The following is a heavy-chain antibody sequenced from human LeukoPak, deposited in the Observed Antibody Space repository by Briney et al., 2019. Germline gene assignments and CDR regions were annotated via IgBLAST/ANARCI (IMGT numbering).Heavy chain of an antibody. CDR2: ISAYNGNT. J-gene: IGHJ4*02. D-gene: IGHD3-16*02. V-gene: IGHV1-18*01. Sequence: ASVKVSCKASGYTFTSYGISWVRQAPGQGLEWMGWISAYNGNTNYAQKLQGRVTMTTDTSTSTAYMELRSLRSDDTAVYYCARDLSRYDYVWGSYRPPHTFDYWGQGTLVTVSS. CDR1: GYTFTSYG. CDR3: ARDLSRYDYVWGSYRPPHTFDY.